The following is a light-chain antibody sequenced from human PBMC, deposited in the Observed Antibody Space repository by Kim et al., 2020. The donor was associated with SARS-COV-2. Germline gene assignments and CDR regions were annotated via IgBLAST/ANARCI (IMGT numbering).Light chain of an antibody. Sequence: QLVLTQSPSASASLGASVKLTCTLSSGHSSYAIAWHQQQPEKGPRYLMKLNSDGSHSKGDGIPDRLSGSSSGAERYLTISSLQSEDEADYYCQTWGTGTSWVFGGGTKLTVL. CDR3: QTWGTGTSWV. J-gene: IGLJ3*02. CDR1: SGHSSYA. CDR2: LNSDGSH. V-gene: IGLV4-69*01.